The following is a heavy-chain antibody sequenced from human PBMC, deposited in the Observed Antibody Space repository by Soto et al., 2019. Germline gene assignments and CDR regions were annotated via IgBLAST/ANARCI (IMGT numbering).Heavy chain of an antibody. Sequence: GGSQRLSCAASGFTFSDYYMSWIRQAPGKGLEWVSYISSSSSYTNYADSVKGRFTISRDNAKNSLYLQMNSLRAEDTAVYYCARGIGQGNYDILTGYYNSALYYFDYWGQGTLVTVSS. J-gene: IGHJ4*02. D-gene: IGHD3-9*01. CDR3: ARGIGQGNYDILTGYYNSALYYFDY. CDR2: ISSSSSYT. V-gene: IGHV3-11*05. CDR1: GFTFSDYY.